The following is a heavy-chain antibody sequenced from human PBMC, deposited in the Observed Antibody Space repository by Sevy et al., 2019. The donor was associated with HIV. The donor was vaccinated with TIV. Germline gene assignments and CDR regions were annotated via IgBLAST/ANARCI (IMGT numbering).Heavy chain of an antibody. D-gene: IGHD5-18*01. V-gene: IGHV3-11*01. CDR2: MSGSGGII. Sequence: GGSLRLSCAASGFSFSDSYMSWIRQAPGKGLEWLSYMSGSGGIIYYADSVKGRFTISRDNAKNSLYLQMNSLRADDTALYYCARKGYSPGLYYYFESWGQGTLVTVSS. CDR3: ARKGYSPGLYYYFES. J-gene: IGHJ4*02. CDR1: GFSFSDSY.